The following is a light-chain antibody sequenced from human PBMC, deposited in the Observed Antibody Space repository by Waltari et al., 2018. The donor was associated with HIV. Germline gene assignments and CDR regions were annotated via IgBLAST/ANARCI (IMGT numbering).Light chain of an antibody. CDR2: WGTGGIVG. CDR1: SAYSHYK. CDR3: GADHGSGKNFAWA. J-gene: IGLJ3*02. V-gene: IGLV9-49*03. Sequence: QPVLTQPPSASASLGASVTLTCTLSSAYSHYKVDCYHPRPRKGPRFVMRWGTGGIVGSKGDGIPDRFSVLGSGLNRYLTIKNIQEEDESDYHCGADHGSGKNFAWAFGGGTKLTVL.